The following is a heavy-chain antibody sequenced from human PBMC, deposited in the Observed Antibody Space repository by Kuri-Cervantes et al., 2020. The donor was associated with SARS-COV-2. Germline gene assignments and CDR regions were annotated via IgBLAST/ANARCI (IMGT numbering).Heavy chain of an antibody. CDR2: ISYDGTNK. Sequence: SCAASGFTFSSYAMHWVRQAPGKGLEWVALISYDGTNKFYADSVKGRFTISRDNSRNTLYLQMNSLRAEDTAVFYCARPDCTINGVCLMDVWGQGTTVTVSS. J-gene: IGHJ6*02. D-gene: IGHD2-8*01. V-gene: IGHV3-30-3*01. CDR3: ARPDCTINGVCLMDV. CDR1: GFTFSSYA.